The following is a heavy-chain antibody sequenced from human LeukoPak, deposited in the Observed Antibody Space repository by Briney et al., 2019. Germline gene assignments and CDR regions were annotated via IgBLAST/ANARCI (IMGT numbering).Heavy chain of an antibody. Sequence: GASVKVSCTVSGYTLTELSMHWVRQAPGKGLEWMGGFDPEDGETIYAQKFQGRVTMTEDTSTDTAYMELSSLRSEDTAVYYCATVCTSCYFHYYMDVWGKGTTVTVSS. CDR1: GYTLTELS. CDR2: FDPEDGET. CDR3: ATVCTSCYFHYYMDV. V-gene: IGHV1-24*01. D-gene: IGHD2-2*01. J-gene: IGHJ6*03.